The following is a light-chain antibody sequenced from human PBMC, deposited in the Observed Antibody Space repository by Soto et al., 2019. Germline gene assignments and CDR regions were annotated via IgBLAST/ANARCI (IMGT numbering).Light chain of an antibody. V-gene: IGKV1-8*01. CDR2: AAS. CDR1: QGISSY. CDR3: QQYYSYPTLT. Sequence: AIRMTQSPYPLSASTGDRVTLTCRASQGISSYLAWYQQKPWKAPKLLIYAASTLQSGVPSRFSSSGSGTDFTLTISCLQSEDFATYYHQQYYSYPTLTFGGWTKLEIK. J-gene: IGKJ4*01.